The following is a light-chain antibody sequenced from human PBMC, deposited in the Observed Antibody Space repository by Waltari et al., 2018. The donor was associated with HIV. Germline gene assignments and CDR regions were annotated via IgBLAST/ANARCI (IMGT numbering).Light chain of an antibody. Sequence: DIQLTQSPSFLSASVGDRVTITCRASQGISSYLAWYQQKPGKAPKLLIYAASTLQSGVPSRFSGSGSGTELTLTISSLQPEDFATYYCQQLNSYPWTFGQGTKVEIK. CDR3: QQLNSYPWT. CDR1: QGISSY. V-gene: IGKV1-9*01. J-gene: IGKJ1*01. CDR2: AAS.